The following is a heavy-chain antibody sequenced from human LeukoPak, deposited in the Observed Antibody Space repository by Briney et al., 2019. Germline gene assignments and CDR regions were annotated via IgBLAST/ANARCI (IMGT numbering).Heavy chain of an antibody. CDR2: ISSSGSTI. CDR3: ASGYYGSGSYL. J-gene: IGHJ4*02. CDR1: GFTFSDYS. D-gene: IGHD3-10*01. V-gene: IGHV3-48*04. Sequence: GGSLRLSCAASGFTFSDYSMNWVRQAPGKGLEWVSYISSSGSTIYYADSVKGRFTISRDNAKNSLYLQMNSLRAEDTAVYYCASGYYGSGSYLWGQGTLVTVSS.